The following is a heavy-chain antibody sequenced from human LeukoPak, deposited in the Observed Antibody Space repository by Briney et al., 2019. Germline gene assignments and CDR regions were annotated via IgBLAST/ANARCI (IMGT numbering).Heavy chain of an antibody. CDR2: IYYTGST. V-gene: IGHV4-34*01. Sequence: SETLSLTCAVYGGSFSGYYWSWIRQSPGKGLEWIGSIYYTGSTSSNPSLNSRVTMSVDTSKKQFSLKLNSMTAADTAVYYCARHVRWLQLTLYFDIWGRGTLVTVSS. CDR1: GGSFSGYY. J-gene: IGHJ2*01. D-gene: IGHD5-24*01. CDR3: ARHVRWLQLTLYFDI.